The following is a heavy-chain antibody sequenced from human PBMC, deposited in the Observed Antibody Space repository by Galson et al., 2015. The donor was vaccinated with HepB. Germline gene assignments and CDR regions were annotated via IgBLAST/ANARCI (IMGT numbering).Heavy chain of an antibody. J-gene: IGHJ6*02. CDR3: AKGLLGYCSSTSCYGRYGMDV. CDR1: GFTFDDYA. CDR2: ISWNSGSI. V-gene: IGHV3-9*01. D-gene: IGHD2-2*01. Sequence: SLRLSCAASGFTFDDYAMHWVRQAPGKGLEWVSGISWNSGSIGYADSVKGRFTISRDNAKNSLYLQMNSLRAEDTALYYCAKGLLGYCSSTSCYGRYGMDVWGQGTTVTVSS.